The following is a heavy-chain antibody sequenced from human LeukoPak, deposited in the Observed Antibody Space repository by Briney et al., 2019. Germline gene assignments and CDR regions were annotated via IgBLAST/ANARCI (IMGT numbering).Heavy chain of an antibody. CDR3: TVTYYDFWSGYYPLDY. CDR1: GFTFSGSA. Sequence: PGGPLRLSCAASGFTFSGSAMHWVRQASGKGPEWVGRTRSKANSYATAYAASVKGRFTISRDDSKNTAYLQMNSLKTEDTAVYYCTVTYYDFWSGYYPLDYWGQGTLVTVSS. CDR2: TRSKANSYAT. V-gene: IGHV3-73*01. D-gene: IGHD3-3*01. J-gene: IGHJ4*02.